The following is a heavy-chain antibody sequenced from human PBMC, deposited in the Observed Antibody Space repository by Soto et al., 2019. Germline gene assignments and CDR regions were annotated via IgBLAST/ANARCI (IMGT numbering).Heavy chain of an antibody. J-gene: IGHJ3*02. Sequence: SETLSLTCTVSGGSISSGGYYWSWIRQHPGKGLEWIGYIYYSGSTYYNPSLKSRVTISVDTSKNQFSLKLSSVTAADTAVYYCARDRQLYYDFWSGYYLDAFDIWGQGTMGTVS. CDR1: GGSISSGGYY. D-gene: IGHD3-3*01. CDR2: IYYSGST. V-gene: IGHV4-31*03. CDR3: ARDRQLYYDFWSGYYLDAFDI.